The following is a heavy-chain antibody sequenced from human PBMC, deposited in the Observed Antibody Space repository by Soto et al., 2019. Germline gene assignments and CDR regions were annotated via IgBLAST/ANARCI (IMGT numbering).Heavy chain of an antibody. J-gene: IGHJ6*02. CDR2: IYYSGST. CDR3: ARLTPAVGATSHLNYYYYYGMDV. V-gene: IGHV4-39*01. Sequence: SETLSLTCTVSGGSISSSSYYWGWIRQPPGKGLEWIGSIYYSGSTYYNPSLKSRVTISVDTSKNQFSLKLSSVTAADTAVYYCARLTPAVGATSHLNYYYYYGMDVWGQGTPVTVSS. D-gene: IGHD1-26*01. CDR1: GGSISSSSYY.